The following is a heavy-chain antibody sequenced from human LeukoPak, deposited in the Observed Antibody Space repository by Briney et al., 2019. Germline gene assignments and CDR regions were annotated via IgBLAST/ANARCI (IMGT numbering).Heavy chain of an antibody. CDR3: AKDSRGSGSRYYGMDV. CDR1: GFTFSDYY. CDR2: ISSSGSTI. J-gene: IGHJ6*02. D-gene: IGHD3-10*01. Sequence: GSLRLSCAASGFTFSDYYMSWIRQAPGKGLEWVSYISSSGSTIYYADSVKGRFTISRDNAKNSLYLQMNSLRAEDTALYYCAKDSRGSGSRYYGMDVWGQGTTVTVSS. V-gene: IGHV3-11*01.